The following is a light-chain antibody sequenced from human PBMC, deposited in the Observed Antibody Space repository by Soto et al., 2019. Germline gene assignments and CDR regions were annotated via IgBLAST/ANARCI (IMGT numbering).Light chain of an antibody. J-gene: IGLJ3*02. Sequence: QSVLTQPPSVSGAPGQRVTISCTGNSSNIGANYAVHWYQQLPGTAPKLLIYVNSNRPSGVPDRFSASKSGTSASLAITGLQSEDEAEYYCQSYDSSLIGWVFGGGTKLTVL. V-gene: IGLV1-40*01. CDR3: QSYDSSLIGWV. CDR1: SSNIGANYA. CDR2: VNS.